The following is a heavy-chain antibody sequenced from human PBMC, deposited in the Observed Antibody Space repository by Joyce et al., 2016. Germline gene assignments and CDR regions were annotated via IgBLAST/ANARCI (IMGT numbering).Heavy chain of an antibody. D-gene: IGHD6-19*01. Sequence: QMQLQESGPGLVKPSETLSLNCTVSGGSISSYYWSWIRQPPGKGLEWIGYIYYSGRINYNPSLKSRVTISVDTSKNQCSLRLTSVTAEDTAVYYGARGAYSSAWGQGTLVTVSS. J-gene: IGHJ5*02. CDR2: IYYSGRI. CDR1: GGSISSYY. V-gene: IGHV4-59*01. CDR3: ARGAYSSA.